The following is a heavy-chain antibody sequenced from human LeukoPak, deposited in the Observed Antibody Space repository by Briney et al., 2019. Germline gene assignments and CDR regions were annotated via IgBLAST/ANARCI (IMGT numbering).Heavy chain of an antibody. J-gene: IGHJ4*02. CDR1: GGSISSSNW. V-gene: IGHV4-4*02. D-gene: IGHD3-3*01. CDR3: ARYDFNKFFDY. CDR2: IYYSGST. Sequence: SSETLSLTCTVSGGSISSSNWWSWVRQPPGKGLEWIGYIYYSGSTNYNPSLKSRVTMSVDTSKNQFSLKLSSVTAADTAVYYCARYDFNKFFDYWGQGTLVTVSS.